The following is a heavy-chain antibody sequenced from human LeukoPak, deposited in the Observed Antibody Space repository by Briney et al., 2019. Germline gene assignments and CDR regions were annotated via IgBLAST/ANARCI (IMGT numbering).Heavy chain of an antibody. CDR2: SKNDGSST. V-gene: IGHV3-74*01. J-gene: IGHJ3*02. CDR3: ARELPRIGGQTDASDI. D-gene: IGHD3-16*01. Sequence: PGGSLRLSCAVSGFTSSGDWMHWVSQAPGKWMVWVSRSKNDGSSTSYADSVKGRFTISRDNAKNTLYLQMNSLRAEDTAVYYCARELPRIGGQTDASDIWGQGTMVTVS. CDR1: GFTSSGDW.